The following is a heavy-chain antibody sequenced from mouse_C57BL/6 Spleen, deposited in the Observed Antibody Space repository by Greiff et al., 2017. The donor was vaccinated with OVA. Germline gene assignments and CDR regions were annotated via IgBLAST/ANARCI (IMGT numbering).Heavy chain of an antibody. CDR2: IYPGDGDT. CDR3: ATTVVATDFDY. Sequence: VNLVESGAELVKPGASVKISCKASGYAFSSYWMNWVKQRPGKGLEWIGQIYPGDGDTNYNGKFKGKATLTADKSSSTAYMQLSSLTAEDSAVYFCATTVVATDFDYWGQGTTLTVSS. V-gene: IGHV1-80*01. CDR1: GYAFSSYW. J-gene: IGHJ2*01. D-gene: IGHD1-1*01.